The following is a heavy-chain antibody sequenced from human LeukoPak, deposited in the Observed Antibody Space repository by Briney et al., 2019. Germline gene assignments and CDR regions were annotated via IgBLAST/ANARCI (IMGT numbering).Heavy chain of an antibody. V-gene: IGHV1-2*02. Sequence: ASVKVSCKASGYTFTGYYMHWVRQAPGQGLEWMGWINPNSGGTNYAQKFQDRVTMTRDTSISTAYMELSRLRSDDTAVYYCARYPFAPTSMVRGVIDWGQGTLVTVSS. CDR1: GYTFTGYY. J-gene: IGHJ4*02. CDR3: ARYPFAPTSMVRGVID. CDR2: INPNSGGT. D-gene: IGHD3-10*01.